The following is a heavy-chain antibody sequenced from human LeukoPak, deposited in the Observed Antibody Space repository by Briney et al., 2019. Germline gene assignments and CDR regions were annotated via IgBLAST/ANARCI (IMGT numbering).Heavy chain of an antibody. CDR1: GGSISSYY. V-gene: IGHV4-59*01. Sequence: PSETLSLTCTVSGGSISSYYWGWIRQPPGKGLEWIGYIYYSGSTNYNPSLKSRVTISVDTSKNQFSLKLSSVTAADTAVYYCARAQGYSYGADYWGQGTLVTVSS. CDR2: IYYSGST. D-gene: IGHD5-18*01. J-gene: IGHJ4*02. CDR3: ARAQGYSYGADY.